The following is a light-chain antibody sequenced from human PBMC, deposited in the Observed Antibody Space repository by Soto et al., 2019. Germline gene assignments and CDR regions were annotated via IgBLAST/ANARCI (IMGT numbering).Light chain of an antibody. V-gene: IGLV2-14*01. CDR1: SSDVGGYNY. CDR2: DVS. Sequence: QSALTQPASVSGSPGQSITISCTGTSSDVGGYNYVSWYQQHPGKAPKLMIYDVSNRPSGVYNRFSGSKSGNTASLTISGLHAEDEADYYCRSYTSSSTVVFGGGTKLTVL. J-gene: IGLJ2*01. CDR3: RSYTSSSTVV.